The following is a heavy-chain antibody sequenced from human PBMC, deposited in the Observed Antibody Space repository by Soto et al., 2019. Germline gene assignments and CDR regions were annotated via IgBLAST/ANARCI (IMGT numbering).Heavy chain of an antibody. Sequence: QVQLVQSGAEVKKPGSSVKVSCKASGGTFSSYTISWVRQAPGQGLEWMGRIIPILGIANYAQKFQGRVTITADKSTSTAYMEPSSRSSEDTAVYYCATIGSSWYAYYYGMDVWGQGTTVTVSS. J-gene: IGHJ6*02. V-gene: IGHV1-69*02. D-gene: IGHD6-13*01. CDR3: ATIGSSWYAYYYGMDV. CDR1: GGTFSSYT. CDR2: IIPILGIA.